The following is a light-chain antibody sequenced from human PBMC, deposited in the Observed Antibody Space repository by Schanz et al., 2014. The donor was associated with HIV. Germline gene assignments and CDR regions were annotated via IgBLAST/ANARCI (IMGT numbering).Light chain of an antibody. CDR3: QYFGNSGGT. J-gene: IGKJ4*01. CDR1: QSVSTTS. Sequence: EIVLTQSPGTVALSPGDRITLTCRASQSVSTTSLAWYLHKPGQSPRLIIYDASNRATGVPARFSGSGSGTDFTLTISRLEPEDFAVYYCQYFGNSGGTFGGGTKVEIK. V-gene: IGKV3-20*01. CDR2: DAS.